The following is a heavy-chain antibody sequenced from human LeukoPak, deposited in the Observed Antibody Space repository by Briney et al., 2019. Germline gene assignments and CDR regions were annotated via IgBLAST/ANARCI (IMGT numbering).Heavy chain of an antibody. V-gene: IGHV1-2*04. J-gene: IGHJ6*02. CDR1: GYTFTGYY. Sequence: ASVKVSCKASGYTFTGYYMHWVRQAPGQGLEWMGWINANNGGTNYAQKFQGWVTMTRDTSISTAYMELSRLRSDDTAVYYCARYDVSGYRSSTSCQHFYGMDVWGQGTTVTVSS. CDR3: ARYDVSGYRSSTSCQHFYGMDV. CDR2: INANNGGT. D-gene: IGHD2-2*01.